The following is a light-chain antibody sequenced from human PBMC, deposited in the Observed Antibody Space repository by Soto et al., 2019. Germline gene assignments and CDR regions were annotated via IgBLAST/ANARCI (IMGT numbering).Light chain of an antibody. J-gene: IGKJ2*01. CDR1: QSISSW. V-gene: IGKV1-5*01. CDR2: DAS. CDR3: QQYNSYSYT. Sequence: DIQMTQSPSTLSASAGDRVTTTCRASQSISSWLAWYQQKPGKAPKLLIYDASSLESGVPSRFSGSGSGTEFTLTISSLQPDDFATYYCQQYNSYSYTFGQGTK.